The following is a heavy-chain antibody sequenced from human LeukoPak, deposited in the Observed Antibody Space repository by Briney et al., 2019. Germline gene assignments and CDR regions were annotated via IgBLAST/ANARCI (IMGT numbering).Heavy chain of an antibody. J-gene: IGHJ4*02. V-gene: IGHV3-23*01. CDR2: ISGGGDIT. D-gene: IGHD6-19*01. Sequence: GGSLRLSCAASGFTFSNYAMTWVRQAPGKGLEWVSTISGGGDITHYADPVKGRFTISRDNPKNTLHLQMNSLRAEDTAVYYCAKVGAAVAGDFDYWGQGTLVTVSS. CDR1: GFTFSNYA. CDR3: AKVGAAVAGDFDY.